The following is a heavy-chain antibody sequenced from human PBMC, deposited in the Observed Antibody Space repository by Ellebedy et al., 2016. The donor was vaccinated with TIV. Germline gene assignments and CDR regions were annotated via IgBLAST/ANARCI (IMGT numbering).Heavy chain of an antibody. CDR1: GFTFSSYW. Sequence: GESLKISCAASGFTFSSYWMHWVRQAPGKGLMLVSRINTDGSSTNYADSVKGRFTISRDNAKNTLYLQMNSLRAEDTAVYYCIRDLAATALWGQGILVSVSS. V-gene: IGHV3-74*01. D-gene: IGHD6-13*01. CDR3: IRDLAATAL. CDR2: INTDGSST. J-gene: IGHJ4*02.